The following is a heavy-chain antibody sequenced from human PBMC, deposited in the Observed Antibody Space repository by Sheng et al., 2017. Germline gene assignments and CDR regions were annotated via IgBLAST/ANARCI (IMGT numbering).Heavy chain of an antibody. J-gene: IGHJ5*02. D-gene: IGHD6-13*01. V-gene: IGHV4-39*07. CDR3: ARGMGIAAAGIP. CDR2: ISYSGIT. CDR1: GDSISNSGNY. Sequence: QLQLQESGPGLVKPSETLSLTCTVSGDSISNSGNYWGWIRQPPGRGLEWIGSISYSGITNYSPSLESRLTISMDTSKNQFSLKLISVTADDTATYYCARGMGIAAAGIPWGQGTFVTVSS.